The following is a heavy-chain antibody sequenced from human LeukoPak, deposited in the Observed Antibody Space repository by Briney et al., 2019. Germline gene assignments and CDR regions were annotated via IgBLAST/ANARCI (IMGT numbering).Heavy chain of an antibody. J-gene: IGHJ4*02. CDR3: ARDRKQLERLPPRSGALVGPEF. D-gene: IGHD1-1*01. V-gene: IGHV3-30-3*01. CDR1: GFTFSSYA. CDR2: ISYDGSNK. Sequence: PGGSLKLSCAASGFTFSSYAMHWVRQAPGKGLEWVAVISYDGSNKYYADSVKGRFTISRDNSKSTLYLQMNSLRAEDTAVYYCARDRKQLERLPPRSGALVGPEFWGQGTLVTVSS.